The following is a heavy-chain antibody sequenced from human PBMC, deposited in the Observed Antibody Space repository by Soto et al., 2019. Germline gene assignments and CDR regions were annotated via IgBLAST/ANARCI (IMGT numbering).Heavy chain of an antibody. CDR3: AKGTLNYYGSGSYLRSGGYFDY. Sequence: EVQLLESGGGLVQPGGSLRLSCAASGFTFSSYAMSWVRQAPGKGLEWVSAISGSGGSTYYADSVKGRFTISRDNSKNTLYLQMNSLRAEDTAGYYCAKGTLNYYGSGSYLRSGGYFDYWGQGSLVTVSS. CDR2: ISGSGGST. V-gene: IGHV3-23*01. J-gene: IGHJ4*02. CDR1: GFTFSSYA. D-gene: IGHD3-10*01.